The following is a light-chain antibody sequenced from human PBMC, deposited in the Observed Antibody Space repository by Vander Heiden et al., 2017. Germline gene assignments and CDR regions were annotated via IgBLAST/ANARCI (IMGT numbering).Light chain of an antibody. CDR1: NMGSKV. CDR3: QVWDSSTFHLV. Sequence: SHVLTQPPSVSVAPGQTAKITGGGNNMGSKVVHWYQQKPGQAPVLVIYDDSDRPSGIPERFSGSNSRNTATLTISRGAAGDEADYFCQVWDSSTFHLVFDGGTKLTVL. J-gene: IGLJ2*01. CDR2: DDS. V-gene: IGLV3-21*02.